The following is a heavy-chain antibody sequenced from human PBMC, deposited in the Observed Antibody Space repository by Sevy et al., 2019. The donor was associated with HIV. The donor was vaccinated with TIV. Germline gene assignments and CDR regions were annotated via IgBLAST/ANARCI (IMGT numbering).Heavy chain of an antibody. Sequence: GGSLRLSCAASGFTLSSYSMNWVRQAPGKGLEWVSYISSSSSTIYYADSVKGRFTISRDNAKNSLYLQMNSLRDEDTAVYYCARVRGLWSYYYYGMDVWGQGTTVTVSS. D-gene: IGHD3-3*01. V-gene: IGHV3-48*02. CDR1: GFTLSSYS. CDR2: ISSSSSTI. J-gene: IGHJ6*02. CDR3: ARVRGLWSYYYYGMDV.